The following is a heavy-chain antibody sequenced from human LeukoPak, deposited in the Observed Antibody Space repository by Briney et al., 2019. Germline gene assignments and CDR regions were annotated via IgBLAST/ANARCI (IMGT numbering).Heavy chain of an antibody. J-gene: IGHJ4*02. Sequence: QPGGSLRLSCAASGFTFSSYAMSWVRQAPGKGLEWVSVIYSGGSTYYADSVKGRFTISRDNSKNTLYLQMNSLRAEDTAVYYCAREGIGSYYFDYWGQGTLVTVSS. CDR3: AREGIGSYYFDY. V-gene: IGHV3-66*01. CDR1: GFTFSSYA. D-gene: IGHD2-15*01. CDR2: IYSGGST.